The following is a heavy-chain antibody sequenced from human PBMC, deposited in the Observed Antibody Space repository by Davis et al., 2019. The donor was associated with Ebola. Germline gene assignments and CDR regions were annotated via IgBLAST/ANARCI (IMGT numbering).Heavy chain of an antibody. CDR2: ISSSSSYI. CDR3: ARIKAVAGTGDY. D-gene: IGHD6-19*01. J-gene: IGHJ4*02. Sequence: GESLKISCAASGFTFSSYSMNWVRQAPGKGLEWVSSISSSSSYIYYADSVKGRFTISRDNAKNSLYLQMNSLRAEDTAVYYCARIKAVAGTGDYWGREPWSPSPQ. V-gene: IGHV3-21*01. CDR1: GFTFSSYS.